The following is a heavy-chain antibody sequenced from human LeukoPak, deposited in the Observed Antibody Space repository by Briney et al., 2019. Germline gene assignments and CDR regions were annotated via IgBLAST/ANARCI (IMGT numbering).Heavy chain of an antibody. CDR3: ARGVGGRVVVTAALRTEAGEGDSSSAATNYCYYMDV. CDR1: GVSFSGYY. CDR2: INHSGTT. J-gene: IGHJ6*03. Sequence: SETLSLTCAVYGVSFSGYYWSWIRQPPGKGLEWIGEINHSGTTNYNPSLKSRVTISVDTSKNQFSLKLNSVTAADTAVYYCARGVGGRVVVTAALRTEAGEGDSSSAATNYCYYMDVWGKGTTVTVSS. V-gene: IGHV4-34*01. D-gene: IGHD2-15*01.